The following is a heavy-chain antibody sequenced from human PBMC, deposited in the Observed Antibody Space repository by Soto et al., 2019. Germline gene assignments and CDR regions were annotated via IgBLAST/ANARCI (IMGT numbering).Heavy chain of an antibody. CDR1: GYTFTSYG. V-gene: IGHV1-18*04. CDR3: ARGSFCSGGSCYVNNWFDP. CDR2: ISAYNGNT. D-gene: IGHD2-15*01. J-gene: IGHJ5*02. Sequence: ASVKVSCKASGYTFTSYGISWVRQAPGQGLEWMGWISAYNGNTNYAQKLQGRVTMTTDTSTSTAYMELRSLRSDDTAVYYCARGSFCSGGSCYVNNWFDPWGQGTLVTVSS.